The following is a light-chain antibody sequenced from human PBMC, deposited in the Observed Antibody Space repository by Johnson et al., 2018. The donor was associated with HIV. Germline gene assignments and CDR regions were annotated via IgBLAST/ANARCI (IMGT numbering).Light chain of an antibody. CDR3: GTWDSSLSSYV. V-gene: IGLV1-51*01. CDR2: DNN. CDR1: SSNIGNNY. Sequence: QSVLTQPPSVSAAPGQKVTISCSGSSSNIGNNYVSWYQQLPGKAPKLLIYDNNKRPSGIPDRFSGSKSGTSATLCITGLQTGDEADYYCGTWDSSLSSYVFGTGTKVTVL. J-gene: IGLJ1*01.